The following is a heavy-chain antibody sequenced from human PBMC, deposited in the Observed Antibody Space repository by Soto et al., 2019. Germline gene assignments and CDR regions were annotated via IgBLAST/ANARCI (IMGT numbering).Heavy chain of an antibody. CDR2: IYYSGST. CDR1: GGSISSGGYY. D-gene: IGHD2-15*01. CDR3: ARGPTRSGFDY. V-gene: IGHV4-31*03. J-gene: IGHJ4*02. Sequence: QVQLQESGPGLVKPSQTLSLTCTVSGGSISSGGYYWSWIRQHPGKGLEWIGYIYYSGSTYYNPSLKGRVTISVDTAKNQCSLKLSSVTAADTAVYYCARGPTRSGFDYWGQGTLVTVSS.